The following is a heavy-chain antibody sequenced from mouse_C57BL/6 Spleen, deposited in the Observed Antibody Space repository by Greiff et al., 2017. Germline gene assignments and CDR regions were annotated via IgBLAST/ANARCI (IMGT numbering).Heavy chain of an antibody. J-gene: IGHJ3*01. CDR2: INPSTGGT. Sequence: VQLQQSGPELVKPGASVKISCKASGYSFTGYYMHWMKQSSEKSLEWIGEINPSTGGTSYNQKFKGKATLTVDKSSSTAYMQLKSLTSEDSAVYYCARGEVTTEFAYWGQGTLVTVSA. CDR3: ARGEVTTEFAY. D-gene: IGHD2-2*01. CDR1: GYSFTGYY. V-gene: IGHV1-43*01.